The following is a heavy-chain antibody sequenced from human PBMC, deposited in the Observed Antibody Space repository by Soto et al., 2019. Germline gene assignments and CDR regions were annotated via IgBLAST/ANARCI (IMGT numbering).Heavy chain of an antibody. V-gene: IGHV3-7*05. J-gene: IGHJ4*02. CDR1: GFTFSSYW. CDR2: IKQDGREK. CDR3: ARESGWLAHFDY. D-gene: IGHD6-19*01. Sequence: EVQLVESGGGLVQPGGSLRLSWAASGFTFSSYWMSWVRQAPGKGLEWVANIKQDGREKYYVDSVKGRFTISRDNAKNSLYLQMNSLRAEDTAVYYCARESGWLAHFDYWCQGTLVTVSS.